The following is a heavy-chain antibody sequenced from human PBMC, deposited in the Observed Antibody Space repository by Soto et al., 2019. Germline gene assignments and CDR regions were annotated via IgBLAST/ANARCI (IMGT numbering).Heavy chain of an antibody. CDR2: IKSKTDGGTT. D-gene: IGHD2-15*01. CDR3: TTYVHCSGGSCYPNRDYYYGMDV. V-gene: IGHV3-15*01. Sequence: LRLSCAASGFTFSNAWMSWVRQAPGKGLEWVGRIKSKTDGGTTDYAAPVKGRFTISRDDSKNTLYLQMNSLKTEDTAVYYCTTYVHCSGGSCYPNRDYYYGMDVWGQGTTVTVS. J-gene: IGHJ6*02. CDR1: GFTFSNAW.